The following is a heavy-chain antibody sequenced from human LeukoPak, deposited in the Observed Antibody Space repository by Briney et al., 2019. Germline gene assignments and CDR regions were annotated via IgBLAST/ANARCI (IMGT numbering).Heavy chain of an antibody. CDR3: ARDPPYNWNDGADNFDY. CDR1: GYAFTDFY. CDR2: INSNSGGT. Sequence: ASVKVSCKASGYAFTDFYIHWVRQAPGQGLEWMGWINSNSGGTTYAQKFQGRVTMTTDTSISTAYLELNGLRSDDTAVYYCARDPPYNWNDGADNFDYWGQGTLVTVSS. J-gene: IGHJ4*02. V-gene: IGHV1-2*02. D-gene: IGHD1-1*01.